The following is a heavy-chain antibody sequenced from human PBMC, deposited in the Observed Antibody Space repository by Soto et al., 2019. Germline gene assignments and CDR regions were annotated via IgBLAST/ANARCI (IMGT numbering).Heavy chain of an antibody. CDR2: MNPNSGNT. CDR3: ARSRVDDFWSGYWGHYYGMDV. V-gene: IGHV1-8*01. D-gene: IGHD3-3*01. CDR1: GYTFTSYD. Sequence: ASVKVSGKASGYTFTSYDINWVRQATGQGLEWMGWMNPNSGNTGYAQKFQGRVTMTRNTSISTAYMELSSLRSEDTAVYYCARSRVDDFWSGYWGHYYGMDVWGQGTPVTVSS. J-gene: IGHJ6*02.